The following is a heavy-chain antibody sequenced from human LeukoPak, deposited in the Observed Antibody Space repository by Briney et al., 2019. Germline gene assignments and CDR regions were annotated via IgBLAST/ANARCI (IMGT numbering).Heavy chain of an antibody. D-gene: IGHD3-22*01. Sequence: GGSLRLSCAASGLSFGAHAMRWVRQAPGMGLEWVSGVGGGGQRTHYADSVKGRFTISRDNSKNTLYLQMNSLRAEDTAIYYCAKDRGYYVDTGTINFWGQGTLVTVSS. CDR2: VGGGGQRT. CDR3: AKDRGYYVDTGTINF. CDR1: GLSFGAHA. V-gene: IGHV3-23*01. J-gene: IGHJ4*02.